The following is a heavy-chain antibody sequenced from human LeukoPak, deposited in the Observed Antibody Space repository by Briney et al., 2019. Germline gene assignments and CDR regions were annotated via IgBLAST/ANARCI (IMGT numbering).Heavy chain of an antibody. CDR3: ARETTSYYWFDP. Sequence: SETLSLTCAVSGGSISSGGYSWSWIRQPPGKGLVWIGYIYYSGRTYYNPSLKSRITISVDTSKNQFSLKLSSVTAADTAVYYCARETTSYYWFDPWGQGTLVTVSS. J-gene: IGHJ5*02. V-gene: IGHV4-30-4*07. CDR2: IYYSGRT. CDR1: GGSISSGGYS. D-gene: IGHD1-14*01.